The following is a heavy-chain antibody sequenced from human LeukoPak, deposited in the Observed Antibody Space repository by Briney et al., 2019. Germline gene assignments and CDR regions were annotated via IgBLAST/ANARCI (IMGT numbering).Heavy chain of an antibody. CDR1: GDSLSNSY. CDR2: IYFSGST. V-gene: IGHV4-59*01. J-gene: IGHJ4*02. CDR3: ARQRVEMAAIVHFDY. Sequence: PSETLSLTCTVSGDSLSNSYWSWIRQPPGKGLEWIGYIYFSGSTSYNPSLKSRVTISVDTSKNQFSLKLNSVTAADTALYYCARQRVEMAAIVHFDYWGQGTLVTVSS. D-gene: IGHD5-24*01.